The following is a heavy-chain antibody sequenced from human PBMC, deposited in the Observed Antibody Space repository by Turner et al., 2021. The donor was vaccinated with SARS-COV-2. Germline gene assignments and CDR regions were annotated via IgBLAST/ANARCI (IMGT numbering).Heavy chain of an antibody. CDR2: IYYSGST. Sequence: QVQLQDSGPGLVKPSQTLSLTCTVSGGSISSGGYYWSWIRQHPGKGLEWIGYIYYSGSTYYNPSLKSRVNISVDTSKNQFSLKLSSVTAVDTAVYYCARDYGGNSNYFDYWGQGTLVTVSS. J-gene: IGHJ4*02. CDR1: GGSISSGGYY. V-gene: IGHV4-31*03. CDR3: ARDYGGNSNYFDY. D-gene: IGHD2-21*02.